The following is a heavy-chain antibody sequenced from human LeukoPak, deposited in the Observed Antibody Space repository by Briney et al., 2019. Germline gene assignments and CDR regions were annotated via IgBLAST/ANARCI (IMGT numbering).Heavy chain of an antibody. V-gene: IGHV4-39*07. Sequence: SETLSLTCTVSGGSISRSGYYWGWIRQPPGKGLEWIGYIYYSGSSHYNPSLQSRVIISVDTSKNQFSLNLSSVTAADTAVYYCARGRAYYDSTGYYYWGQGTLVTVSS. CDR3: ARGRAYYDSTGYYY. CDR2: IYYSGSS. D-gene: IGHD3-22*01. J-gene: IGHJ4*02. CDR1: GGSISRSGYY.